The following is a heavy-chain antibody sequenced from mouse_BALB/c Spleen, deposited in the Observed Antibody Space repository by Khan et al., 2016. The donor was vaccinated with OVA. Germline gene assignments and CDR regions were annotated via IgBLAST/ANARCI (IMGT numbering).Heavy chain of an antibody. V-gene: IGHV3-8*02. J-gene: IGHJ3*02. Sequence: VQLKESGPSLVKPSQTLSLTCSVTGDSITTGYWNWIRKFPGNKLEYMGYIIYTGYTYYNPSLKSRISIPRHTSNNQYYLQLNSVTDEDTATYYWASSTYRYAFGYWGQGTLVTVSA. CDR3: ASSTYRYAFGY. CDR1: GDSITTGY. D-gene: IGHD2-14*01. CDR2: IIYTGYT.